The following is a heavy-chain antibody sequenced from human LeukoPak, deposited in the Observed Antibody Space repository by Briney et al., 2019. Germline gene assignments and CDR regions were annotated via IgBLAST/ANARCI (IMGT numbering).Heavy chain of an antibody. V-gene: IGHV3-48*02. CDR3: ARDYNFAFDY. CDR2: IRGSSNTI. Sequence: GGSLRLSCAVSGFTFSSYSVNWVRQAPGKGLEWVSYIRGSSNTIWYADSVKGRFTISIDNAKNSLYLQMNSLRDEDTAVYHCARDYNFAFDYWGQGTLVTVSS. D-gene: IGHD1-1*01. CDR1: GFTFSSYS. J-gene: IGHJ4*02.